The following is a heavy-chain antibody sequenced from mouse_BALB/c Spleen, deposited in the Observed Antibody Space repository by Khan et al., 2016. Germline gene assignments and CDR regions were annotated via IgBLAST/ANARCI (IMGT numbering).Heavy chain of an antibody. CDR1: GCSLTGFS. CDR2: IWGDGST. J-gene: IGHJ3*01. Sequence: QVQLKESGPGLVAPSQSLSITCTVSGCSLTGFSVNWVRQPPGKALEWLGMIWGDGSTDYNSALKSRLSFNRDDSKSQVFLKMNSLQTDDTARYFCASYYDYDGGFAYWGQGTLVTVSA. V-gene: IGHV2-6-7*01. CDR3: ASYYDYDGGFAY. D-gene: IGHD2-4*01.